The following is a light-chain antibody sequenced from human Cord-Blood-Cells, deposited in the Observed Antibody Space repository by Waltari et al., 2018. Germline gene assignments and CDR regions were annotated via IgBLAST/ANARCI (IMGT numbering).Light chain of an antibody. V-gene: IGLV2-14*03. CDR2: DVR. Sequence: QSALTQPASVSGSPGQSITISCTGTSSDVGGYNYVSWYQHPPGKAPKLMIYDVRNRPSGVSNRFSGSKSGNTASLTISGLQAEDEADYYCSSYTSSSTLVFGTGTKVIVL. CDR3: SSYTSSSTLV. CDR1: SSDVGGYNY. J-gene: IGLJ1*01.